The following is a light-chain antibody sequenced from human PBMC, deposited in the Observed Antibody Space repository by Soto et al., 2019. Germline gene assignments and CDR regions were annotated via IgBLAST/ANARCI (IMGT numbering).Light chain of an antibody. CDR2: GAS. V-gene: IGKV3-15*01. CDR1: QSVSSN. J-gene: IGKJ2*01. Sequence: EIVMTQSPATLSVSPGERATLSCRASQSVSSNLACYQQKPGQAPRLLIYGASTRATGIPARFRGSGSGTEFTLTIRSLQSEDFAVYYCQHYNNWPALYTFGQGTKLEIK. CDR3: QHYNNWPALYT.